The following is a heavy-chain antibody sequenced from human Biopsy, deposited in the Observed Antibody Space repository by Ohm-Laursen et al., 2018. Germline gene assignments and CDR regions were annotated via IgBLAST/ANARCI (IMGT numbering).Heavy chain of an antibody. D-gene: IGHD6-6*01. J-gene: IGHJ4*02. CDR2: IYPGGST. CDR3: VRGEYSSSIFDH. CDR1: GGSFTGHY. Sequence: SETLSLTCTVSGGSFTGHYWTWIRQPAGKGLEWIGRIYPGGSTNYNPSLKSRVTMSVDTSKKQLSLKVRSVTAADTAVYYCVRGEYSSSIFDHWGQGTLVTVPS. V-gene: IGHV4-4*07.